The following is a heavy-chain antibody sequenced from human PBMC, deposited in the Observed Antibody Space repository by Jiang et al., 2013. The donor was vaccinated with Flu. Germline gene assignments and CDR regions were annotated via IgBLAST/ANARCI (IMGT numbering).Heavy chain of an antibody. Sequence: GAEVKKPGESLKISCKGSGYSFTSYWIGWVRQMPGKGLEWMGIIYPGDSDTRYSPSFQGQVTISADKSISTAYLQWSSLEASDTAMYYCATPWGYYDSSGYYPDAFDIWGQGTMVTVSS. J-gene: IGHJ3*02. CDR2: IYPGDSDT. V-gene: IGHV5-51*03. CDR1: GYSFTSYW. D-gene: IGHD3-22*01. CDR3: ATPWGYYDSSGYYPDAFDI.